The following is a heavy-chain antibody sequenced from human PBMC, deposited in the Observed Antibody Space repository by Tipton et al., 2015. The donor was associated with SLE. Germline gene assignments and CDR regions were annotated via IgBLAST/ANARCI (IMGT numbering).Heavy chain of an antibody. CDR2: IYHSGST. CDR1: GGSISSYY. CDR3: AREAQYDSSAPFFDS. D-gene: IGHD6-6*01. Sequence: TLSLTCTVSGGSISSYYWSWIRQPAGKGLEWIGSIYHSGSTYYNPSLKSRVTISVDTSKNQFSLKLSSVTAADTAVYYCAREAQYDSSAPFFDSWGQGTLVTVSS. J-gene: IGHJ4*02. V-gene: IGHV4-4*07.